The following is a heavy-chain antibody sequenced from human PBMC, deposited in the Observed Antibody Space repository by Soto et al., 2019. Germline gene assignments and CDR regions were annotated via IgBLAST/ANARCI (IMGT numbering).Heavy chain of an antibody. D-gene: IGHD6-6*01. CDR2: ISYDGSNK. V-gene: IGHV3-30*18. CDR1: GFTFSSYG. Sequence: GGSLRLACAASGFTFSSYGMHWVRQAPGKGLEWVAVISYDGSNKYYADSVKGRFTISRDNSKNTLYLQMNSLRAEDTAVYYCAKDSGIYRVYSSSSGMDVWSQGTTVTVSS. J-gene: IGHJ6*02. CDR3: AKDSGIYRVYSSSSGMDV.